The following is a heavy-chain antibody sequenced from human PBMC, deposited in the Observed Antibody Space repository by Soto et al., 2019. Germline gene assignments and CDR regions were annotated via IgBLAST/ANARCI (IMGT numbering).Heavy chain of an antibody. D-gene: IGHD4-17*01. V-gene: IGHV1-18*01. Sequence: QVQLVQSGAEVKKPGASVKVSCKASGYTFTSYGISWVRQAPGQGLEWMGWISAYNGNTNYAQKLQGRVTMTTDTSTSPAYMELRSLRSDDTAVYYCARDLVEMLGYGDEAAFDIWGQGTMVTVSS. CDR1: GYTFTSYG. CDR3: ARDLVEMLGYGDEAAFDI. CDR2: ISAYNGNT. J-gene: IGHJ3*02.